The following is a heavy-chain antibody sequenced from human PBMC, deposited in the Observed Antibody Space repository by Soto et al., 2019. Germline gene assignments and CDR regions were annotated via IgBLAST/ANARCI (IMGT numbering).Heavy chain of an antibody. Sequence: QVHLLESGPGLVKPSQTLSLTCSVSGDSISTVDYFWAWIRQPPGQALEYIGYIYKSTTTYYNPSFESRVAISIDMSKSQVSLHVTSVTAADTAVYFCDRGRYCLTGRCFPNWFDSWGQGTLVTVSS. V-gene: IGHV4-30-4*01. J-gene: IGHJ5*01. D-gene: IGHD2-15*01. CDR1: GDSISTVDYF. CDR2: IYKSTTT. CDR3: DRGRYCLTGRCFPNWFDS.